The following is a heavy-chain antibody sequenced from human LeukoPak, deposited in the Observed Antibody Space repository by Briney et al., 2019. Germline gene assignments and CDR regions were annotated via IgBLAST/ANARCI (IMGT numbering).Heavy chain of an antibody. CDR2: ISSSSSTI. CDR1: GFTFSNYA. D-gene: IGHD1-26*01. J-gene: IGHJ4*02. V-gene: IGHV3-48*04. Sequence: GGSLRLSCAASGFTFSNYAMSWVRQAPGKGLEWVSYISSSSSTIYYADSVKGRFTFSRDNAKNSLYLQMNSLRAEDTAVYYCASGSGSYTYWGQGTLVTVSS. CDR3: ASGSGSYTY.